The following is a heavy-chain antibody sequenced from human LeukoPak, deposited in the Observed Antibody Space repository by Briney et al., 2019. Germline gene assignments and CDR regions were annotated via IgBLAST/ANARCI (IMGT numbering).Heavy chain of an antibody. CDR3: AKDIVVVPAARLGYYFDY. J-gene: IGHJ4*02. CDR1: GFTFSSYA. CDR2: ISGSGGST. D-gene: IGHD2-2*01. Sequence: GGSPRLSCAASGFTFSSYAMSWVRQAPGKGLEWVSAISGSGGSTYYADSVKGRFTISRDNSKNTLYLQMNSLRAEDTAVYYCAKDIVVVPAARLGYYFDYWGQGTLVTVSS. V-gene: IGHV3-23*01.